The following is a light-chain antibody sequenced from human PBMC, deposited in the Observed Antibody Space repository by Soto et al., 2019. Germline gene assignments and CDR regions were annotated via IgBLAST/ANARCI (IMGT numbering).Light chain of an antibody. CDR2: AAS. CDR3: QQYNSYLYT. CDR1: QSISSW. V-gene: IGKV1-5*01. J-gene: IGKJ2*01. Sequence: DIPMTQSPSTLSASVGDRVTITCRASQSISSWLAWYQQKPGKAPKLLIYAASSLESGVPSRFSGSGSGTEFTLTISSLQPDDCATYYCQQYNSYLYTFGQGTKLEIK.